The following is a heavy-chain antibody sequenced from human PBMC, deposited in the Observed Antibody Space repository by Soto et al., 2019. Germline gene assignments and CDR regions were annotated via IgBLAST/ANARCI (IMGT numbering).Heavy chain of an antibody. CDR2: INAGNGNT. D-gene: IGHD3-22*01. CDR3: ARESEEEGRRYYYDSSGYYSH. V-gene: IGHV1-3*01. CDR1: GYTFTSYA. J-gene: IGHJ4*02. Sequence: GTSVKVSCKASGYTFTSYAMHWVRQAPGQRLEWMGWINAGNGNTKYSQKFQGRVTITRDTSASTAYMELNSLRAEDTAVYYCARESEEEGRRYYYDSSGYYSHWGQGTPVTVSS.